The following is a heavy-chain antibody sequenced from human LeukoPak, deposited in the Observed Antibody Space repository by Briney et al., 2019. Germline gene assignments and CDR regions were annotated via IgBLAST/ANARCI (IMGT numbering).Heavy chain of an antibody. CDR2: ISWNSVVK. CDR1: GFVFGDYA. Sequence: GGSLRLSCAASGFVFGDYAMHWVRQAPGKGLEWVSGISWNSVVKGYADSVKSRFTISRDNAKNSLYLQMNSLRAEDTALYYCAKVSLNNYYDYWGQGILVTVSS. V-gene: IGHV3-9*01. J-gene: IGHJ4*02. CDR3: AKVSLNNYYDY. D-gene: IGHD5-24*01.